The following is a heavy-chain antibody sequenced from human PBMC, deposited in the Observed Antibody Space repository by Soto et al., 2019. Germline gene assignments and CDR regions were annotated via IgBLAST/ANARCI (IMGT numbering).Heavy chain of an antibody. CDR1: GYTFTSYY. V-gene: IGHV1-46*03. CDR3: ARGPIVVVPAAPTPNNAFEI. CDR2: INPSGGST. J-gene: IGHJ3*02. Sequence: ASVKVSCKASGYTFTSYYMHWVRQAPGQGLEWMGIINPSGGSTSYAQKFQGRVTMTRDTSTSTVYMELSSLRSEDTAVYYCARGPIVVVPAAPTPNNAFEIWGQGTMVTVSS. D-gene: IGHD2-2*01.